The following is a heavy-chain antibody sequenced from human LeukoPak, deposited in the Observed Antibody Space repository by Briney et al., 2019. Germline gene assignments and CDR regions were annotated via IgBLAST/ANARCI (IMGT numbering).Heavy chain of an antibody. D-gene: IGHD6-6*01. CDR3: ARDPPSYSSTYYFDY. Sequence: GASVKVSCKASGYTFTSYYMHWVRQAPGQGLEWMGIINPSGGSTSYAQKFQGRVTMTRDTSTSTVYMELSSLRSEDTAVYYCARDPPSYSSTYYFDYWGQGTLVTVSS. J-gene: IGHJ4*02. CDR1: GYTFTSYY. V-gene: IGHV1-46*01. CDR2: INPSGGST.